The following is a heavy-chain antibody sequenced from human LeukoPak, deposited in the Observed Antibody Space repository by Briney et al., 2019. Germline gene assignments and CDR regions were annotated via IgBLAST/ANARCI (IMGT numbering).Heavy chain of an antibody. J-gene: IGHJ2*01. Sequence: ASVKVSCKASGGTFSSYAISWVRQAPGQGLEWMGRIIPILGIANYAQKFQGRVTITADKSTSTAYMELSSLRSEDTAVYYCARDSPWESVQTFPFDVWGRGTLVTVSS. CDR3: ARDSPWESVQTFPFDV. CDR1: GGTFSSYA. CDR2: IIPILGIA. D-gene: IGHD1-26*01. V-gene: IGHV1-69*04.